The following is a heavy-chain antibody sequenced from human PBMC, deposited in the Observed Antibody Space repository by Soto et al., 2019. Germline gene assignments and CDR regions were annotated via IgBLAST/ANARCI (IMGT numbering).Heavy chain of an antibody. CDR3: ARESRYYGTGTTESYYYYYGMDV. CDR2: MNPNSGNT. Sequence: QVQLVQSGAEVKKPGASVKVSCKASGYTFTSYNINWVRQATGQGLEWMGWMNPNSGNTGYAQKFQGRVTMTRNTAISTAYMELSSRRSEDTAVYYCARESRYYGTGTTESYYYYYGMDVWGQGTTVTVSS. V-gene: IGHV1-8*01. J-gene: IGHJ6*02. CDR1: GYTFTSYN. D-gene: IGHD3-10*01.